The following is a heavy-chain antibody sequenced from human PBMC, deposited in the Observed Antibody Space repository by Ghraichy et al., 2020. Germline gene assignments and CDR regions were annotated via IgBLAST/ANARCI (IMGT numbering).Heavy chain of an antibody. Sequence: GGSLRLSCAASGFSFTDYGMHWVRQTPGRGLEWVSHLNIDGTTVNYADSVKGRFTISRDNDKNTMYLQMISLTVEDTAVYYCVRSSKDGLRPFEYWGQGTLVTVSS. CDR2: LNIDGTTV. V-gene: IGHV3-74*01. CDR3: VRSSKDGLRPFEY. J-gene: IGHJ4*02. CDR1: GFSFTDYG.